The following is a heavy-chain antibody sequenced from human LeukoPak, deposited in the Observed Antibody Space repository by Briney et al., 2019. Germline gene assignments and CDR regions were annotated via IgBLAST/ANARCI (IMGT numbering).Heavy chain of an antibody. V-gene: IGHV3-7*05. D-gene: IGHD3-10*01. J-gene: IGHJ4*02. Sequence: GGSLRLSCAASGFTLSSYLMSWVRQAPGKGLEWVANIKQDGSEKYYVDSVKGRFTISRDNAENSLFLQMNSLRAEDTAVYYCARGGSYYAYWGQGTLVTVSS. CDR1: GFTLSSYL. CDR3: ARGGSYYAY. CDR2: IKQDGSEK.